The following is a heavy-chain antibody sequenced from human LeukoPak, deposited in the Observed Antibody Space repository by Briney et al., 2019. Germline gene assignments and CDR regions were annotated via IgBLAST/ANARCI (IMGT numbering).Heavy chain of an antibody. D-gene: IGHD3-3*01. J-gene: IGHJ5*02. V-gene: IGHV4-34*01. Sequence: PSETLSLTCAVYGGSFSGYYWSWIRQPPGKGLEWLGEINHSGSTNYNPSLKSRVTISVDTSKNQFSLKLSSVTAADTAVYYCARVGTIFGVVNWFDPWGQGTLVTVSS. CDR3: ARVGTIFGVVNWFDP. CDR1: GGSFSGYY. CDR2: INHSGST.